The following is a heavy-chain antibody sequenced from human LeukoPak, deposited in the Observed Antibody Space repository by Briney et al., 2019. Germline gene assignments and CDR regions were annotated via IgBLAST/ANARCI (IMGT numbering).Heavy chain of an antibody. D-gene: IGHD6-19*01. CDR2: ISSSSSYI. CDR3: ARDRDYVSSGWSSYASDI. V-gene: IGHV3-21*01. CDR1: GFTFSSYS. Sequence: KPGGSLRLSCAASGFTFSSYSMNWVRQAPGKGLEWVSSISSSSSYIYYADSVKGRFTISRDNAKNSLYLQMNSLRAEDTAVYYCARDRDYVSSGWSSYASDIWGQGTMVTVSS. J-gene: IGHJ3*02.